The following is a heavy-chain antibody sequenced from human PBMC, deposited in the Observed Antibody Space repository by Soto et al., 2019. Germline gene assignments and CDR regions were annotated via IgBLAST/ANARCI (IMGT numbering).Heavy chain of an antibody. Sequence: QSQTLSLPCAISGDSVSSNSAAWNWIRQSPSRGLEWLGRTYYRSKWYNDYAVSVKSRITINPDTSKNQFSLQLNSVTPEDTAVYYCARGWAPLERRKVGAFDIWGQGTMVTVSS. D-gene: IGHD1-1*01. CDR3: ARGWAPLERRKVGAFDI. V-gene: IGHV6-1*01. CDR2: TYYRSKWYN. CDR1: GDSVSSNSAA. J-gene: IGHJ3*02.